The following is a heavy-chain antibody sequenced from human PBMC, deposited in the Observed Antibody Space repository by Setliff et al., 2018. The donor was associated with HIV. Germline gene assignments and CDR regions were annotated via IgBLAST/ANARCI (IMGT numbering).Heavy chain of an antibody. V-gene: IGHV3-23*01. CDR3: AKSYFVTMIVVVMYPFDY. J-gene: IGHJ4*02. Sequence: PGGSLRLSCAASGFTFSRYAMSWVRQAPGKGLEWVSAISGSGGSTYYADSVKGRFTISRDNSKNTLYLQMNSLRAEDTAVYYCAKSYFVTMIVVVMYPFDYWGQGTLVTVSS. D-gene: IGHD3-22*01. CDR2: ISGSGGST. CDR1: GFTFSRYA.